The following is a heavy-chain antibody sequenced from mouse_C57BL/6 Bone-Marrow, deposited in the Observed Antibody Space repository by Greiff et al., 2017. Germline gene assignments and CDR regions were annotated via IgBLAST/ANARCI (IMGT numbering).Heavy chain of an antibody. V-gene: IGHV1-80*01. CDR3: ARPVLYYCGSTHEQSIYAMDY. D-gene: IGHD1-1*01. CDR2: IYPGDGDT. Sequence: QVQLKESGAELVKPGASVKISCKASGYAFSSYWMNWVKQRPGQGLEWIGQIYPGDGDTNYNGKFKGKATLTADKSSSTAYMQLSSLTSEDSAVLFCARPVLYYCGSTHEQSIYAMDYWGQGTSVTVSS. J-gene: IGHJ4*01. CDR1: GYAFSSYW.